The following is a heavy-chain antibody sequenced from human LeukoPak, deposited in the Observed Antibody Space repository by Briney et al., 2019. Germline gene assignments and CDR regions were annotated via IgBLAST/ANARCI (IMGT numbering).Heavy chain of an antibody. D-gene: IGHD2-2*01. CDR1: GFTFSSYG. CDR2: ISYDGSNK. CDR3: AKDPIGPFMPTPAFGI. J-gene: IGHJ3*02. Sequence: PGGSLRLSCAASGFTFSSYGMHWVRQAPGKGLEWVAAISYDGSNKYYADSVKVRFTISRDNSKNTLYLQMNSLRAEDTAVYYCAKDPIGPFMPTPAFGIWGQGTMVTVSS. V-gene: IGHV3-30*18.